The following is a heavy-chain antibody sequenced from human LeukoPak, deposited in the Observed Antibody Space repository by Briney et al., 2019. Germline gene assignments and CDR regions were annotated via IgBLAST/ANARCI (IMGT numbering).Heavy chain of an antibody. Sequence: GGSLRLSCAASGFTFSSYSMNWVRQAPGKGLEWVSYISSSSSTIYYADSVKGRFTISRDNAKNSLYLQMNSLRAEDTAVYYCARGSGWGYFDYWGQGTLVTVSS. V-gene: IGHV3-48*04. CDR1: GFTFSSYS. D-gene: IGHD6-19*01. J-gene: IGHJ4*02. CDR2: ISSSSSTI. CDR3: ARGSGWGYFDY.